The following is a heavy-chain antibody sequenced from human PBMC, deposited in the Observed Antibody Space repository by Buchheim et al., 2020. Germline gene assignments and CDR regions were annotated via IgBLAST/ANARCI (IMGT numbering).Heavy chain of an antibody. CDR3: ARDSGTTLLYYYYYGMDV. V-gene: IGHV3-30*04. J-gene: IGHJ6*02. D-gene: IGHD1-7*01. CDR1: GFTFSSYA. CDR2: ISYDGSNK. Sequence: QVQLVESGGGVVQPGRSLRLSCAAPGFTFSSYAMHWVRQAPGKGLEWVAVISYDGSNKYYADSVKGRFTIYRDNSKNTLYLPMNSLRAEDTAVYYCARDSGTTLLYYYYYGMDVWGQGTT.